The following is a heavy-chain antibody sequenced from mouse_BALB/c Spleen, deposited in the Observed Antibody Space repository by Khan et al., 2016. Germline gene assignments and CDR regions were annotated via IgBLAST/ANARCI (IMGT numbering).Heavy chain of an antibody. CDR1: GYTFTSYV. D-gene: IGHD1-2*01. CDR2: INPYNDGT. J-gene: IGHJ4*01. CDR3: ARGLLRLRYAMDY. V-gene: IGHV1S136*01. Sequence: MQLEESGPELVKPGASVKMSCKASGYTFTSYVMHWVKQKPGQGLEWIGYINPYNDGTKYNEKFKGKATLTSDKSSSTAYMELSSLTSEDSAVYYCARGLLRLRYAMDYWGQGTSVTVSS.